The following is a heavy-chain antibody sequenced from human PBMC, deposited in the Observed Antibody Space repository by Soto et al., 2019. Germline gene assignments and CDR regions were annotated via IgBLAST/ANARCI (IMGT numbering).Heavy chain of an antibody. V-gene: IGHV3-48*03. CDR1: GFTFSSYE. J-gene: IGHJ4*02. Sequence: EVQLVESGGDLVQPGGSLRLSCAASGFTFSSYEMNWVRQAPGKGLEWVSYISDGGTTIYYADSVKGRFTISRDNAKNSLYLQMNSLGAEDTAVYYCATFPRSSKRGYWGQGTLVTVSS. CDR3: ATFPRSSKRGY. CDR2: ISDGGTTI. D-gene: IGHD4-4*01.